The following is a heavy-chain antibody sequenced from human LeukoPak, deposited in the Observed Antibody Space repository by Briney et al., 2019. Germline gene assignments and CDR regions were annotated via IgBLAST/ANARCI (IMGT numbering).Heavy chain of an antibody. D-gene: IGHD3-10*01. J-gene: IGHJ4*02. Sequence: GRSLRLSCAASGFTFDDYAMHWVRQAPGKGLEWVSGISWNSGSIGYADSVKGRFTISRDNAKNSLYLQMNNLRDEDTAVYYCARWADVSGIYYIASWGQGSLVIVSS. V-gene: IGHV3-9*01. CDR3: ARWADVSGIYYIAS. CDR1: GFTFDDYA. CDR2: ISWNSGSI.